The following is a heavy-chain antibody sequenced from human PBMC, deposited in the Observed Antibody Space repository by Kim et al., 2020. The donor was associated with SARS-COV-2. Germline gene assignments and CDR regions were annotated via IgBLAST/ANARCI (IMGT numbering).Heavy chain of an antibody. V-gene: IGHV3-11*01. Sequence: GGSLRLSCEASGFTFSDFYMSWMRQAPGKGLEWISDINTGGSKSSHADPVKGRFTTSRDNSKNALYLQMNSLRADDTAVYYCATTHFYGLYVWGQGTTAT. J-gene: IGHJ6*02. D-gene: IGHD3-3*02. CDR1: GFTFSDFY. CDR2: INTGGSKS. CDR3: ATTHFYGLYV.